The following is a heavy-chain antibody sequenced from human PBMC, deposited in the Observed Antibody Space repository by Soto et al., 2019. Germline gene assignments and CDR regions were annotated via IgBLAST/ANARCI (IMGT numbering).Heavy chain of an antibody. CDR3: VHRLTSEGLDY. Sequence: QITLKESGPTLVKPTQTLTLTCTISGFSFSTSGVGVGWIRQPPGKALEWLAVIHWNDDNHYSPSLKNRLTVTKDTSKNQVVLTLTNMDPVDTATYYCVHRLTSEGLDYWGQGTLVTVSS. J-gene: IGHJ4*02. D-gene: IGHD3-9*01. V-gene: IGHV2-5*01. CDR2: IHWNDDN. CDR1: GFSFSTSGVG.